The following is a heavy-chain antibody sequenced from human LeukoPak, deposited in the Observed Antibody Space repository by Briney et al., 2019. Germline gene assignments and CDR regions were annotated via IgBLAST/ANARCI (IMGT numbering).Heavy chain of an antibody. Sequence: ASVKVSCKASGYTFTSYAMNWVRQAPGQGLEWMGWINTNTGNPTYAQGFTGRFVFSLDTSVSTAYLQISSLKAEDTAVYYCARDREDYYDSSGYVTDAFDIWGQGTMVTVSS. V-gene: IGHV7-4-1*02. D-gene: IGHD3-22*01. J-gene: IGHJ3*02. CDR1: GYTFTSYA. CDR3: ARDREDYYDSSGYVTDAFDI. CDR2: INTNTGNP.